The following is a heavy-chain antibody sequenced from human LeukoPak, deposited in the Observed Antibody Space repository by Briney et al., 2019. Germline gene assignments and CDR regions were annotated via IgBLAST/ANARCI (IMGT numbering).Heavy chain of an antibody. V-gene: IGHV4-30-4*08. CDR1: GGSISSGGYY. D-gene: IGHD3-10*01. CDR3: ARDTYYGSGSRDAFDI. Sequence: SETLSLTCTVSGGSISSGGYYWTWIRQHPGKGLEWIGYIYYSGSTYYNPSLKSRVTISVDTSKNQFSLKLSSVTAADTAVYYCARDTYYGSGSRDAFDIWGQGTMVTVSS. CDR2: IYYSGST. J-gene: IGHJ3*02.